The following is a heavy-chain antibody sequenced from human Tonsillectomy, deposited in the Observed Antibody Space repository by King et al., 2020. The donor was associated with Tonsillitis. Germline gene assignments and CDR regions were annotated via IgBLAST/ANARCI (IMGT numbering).Heavy chain of an antibody. Sequence: VQLVESGGGGVQPGRSLRLSCAASGFTFSHYGMHWVRQAPGKGLEWVAIIWYDGTNKYYADSVKGRFTGSKDTSKNTLYLQMDSRRVEDTAVYYCAGGSGAVIRGDALDYWGQGTLVTVSS. CDR2: IWYDGTNK. CDR3: AGGSGAVIRGDALDY. D-gene: IGHD4-17*01. J-gene: IGHJ4*02. CDR1: GFTFSHYG. V-gene: IGHV3-33*01.